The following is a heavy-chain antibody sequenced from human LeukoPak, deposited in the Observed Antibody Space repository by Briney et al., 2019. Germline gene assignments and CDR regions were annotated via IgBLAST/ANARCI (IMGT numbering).Heavy chain of an antibody. D-gene: IGHD3-10*01. CDR3: ARDLVRHYYGSGSYDY. V-gene: IGHV3-11*01. CDR1: GFTYSDYS. Sequence: PGGSLRLSCAASGFTYSDYSLSWIRQAPGKGLEWLSYISGSGYTIYYAESVRGRFTISRDNAKNSLYLQMNSLRAEDTAVYYCARDLVRHYYGSGSYDYWGQGTLVTVSS. J-gene: IGHJ4*02. CDR2: ISGSGYTI.